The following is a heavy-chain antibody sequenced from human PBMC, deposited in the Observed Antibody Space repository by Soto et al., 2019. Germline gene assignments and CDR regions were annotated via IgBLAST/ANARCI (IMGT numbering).Heavy chain of an antibody. Sequence: GGSLRLSCAASGFTFSSYWMHWVRQAPGKGLVWVSRINSDGSSTSYADSVKGRFTISRDNAKNTLYLQMNSLRAEDTAVYYCASVPEGALTKGANWFDPWGQGTLVTVSS. D-gene: IGHD2-2*01. CDR1: GFTFSSYW. J-gene: IGHJ5*02. CDR2: INSDGSST. V-gene: IGHV3-74*01. CDR3: ASVPEGALTKGANWFDP.